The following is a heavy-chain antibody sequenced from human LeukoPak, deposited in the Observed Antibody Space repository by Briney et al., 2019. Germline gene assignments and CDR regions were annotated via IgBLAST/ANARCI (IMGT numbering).Heavy chain of an antibody. CDR2: ISSSSSYI. J-gene: IGHJ4*02. Sequence: GGSLRLSCAASGFTFSSYSMNWVRQAPGKGLEWVSSISSSSSYIYYADSVKGRFTISRDNAKNSLYLQMNSLRAEDTAVYYCTRDESSRMGFGELLYDFDYWGQGTLVTVSS. D-gene: IGHD3-10*01. CDR3: TRDESSRMGFGELLYDFDY. CDR1: GFTFSSYS. V-gene: IGHV3-21*01.